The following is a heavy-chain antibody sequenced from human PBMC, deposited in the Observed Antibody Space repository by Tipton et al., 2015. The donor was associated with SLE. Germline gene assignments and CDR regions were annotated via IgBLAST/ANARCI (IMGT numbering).Heavy chain of an antibody. J-gene: IGHJ4*02. V-gene: IGHV4-59*08. CDR1: GGSISTYL. Sequence: LRLSCTISGGSISTYLWSWVRQPPGKGLEWIGYVDYTGSTNYNPSLKSRVTISVDPSKNQFSLTLTSVTAADTAVYYCGRHRRYCQVAQYIDYWGQGTLVTVSS. CDR3: GRHRRYCQVAQYIDY. D-gene: IGHD2-15*01. CDR2: VDYTGST.